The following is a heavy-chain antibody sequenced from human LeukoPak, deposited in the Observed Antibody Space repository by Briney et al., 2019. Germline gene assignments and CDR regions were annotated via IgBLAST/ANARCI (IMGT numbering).Heavy chain of an antibody. CDR1: DFILRAYG. CDR2: VNFDGSST. J-gene: IGHJ6*02. D-gene: IGHD2-15*01. V-gene: IGHV3-74*01. CDR3: ARGVDYGLDV. Sequence: GGSLRLSCAASDFILRAYGMNWVRQAPGKGLVWVSHVNFDGSSTSYADSVKGRFTISRDNARNTLYLQMNSLRVEDTAVYYCARGVDYGLDVWGQGTTVTVYS.